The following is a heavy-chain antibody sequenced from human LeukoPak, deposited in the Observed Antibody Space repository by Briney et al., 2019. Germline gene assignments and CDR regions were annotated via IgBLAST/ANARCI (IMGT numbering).Heavy chain of an antibody. CDR3: ARQLAYDSSGYYQIYYYYGMDV. V-gene: IGHV1-2*06. J-gene: IGHJ6*02. Sequence: GASVKVSCKASGYTFTGYYMHWVRQAPGQGLEWMGRINPNSGGTNYAQKFQGRVTMTRDTSISTAYMELSRLRSDDTAVYYCARQLAYDSSGYYQIYYYYGMDVWGQGTTVTVSS. CDR1: GYTFTGYY. D-gene: IGHD3-22*01. CDR2: INPNSGGT.